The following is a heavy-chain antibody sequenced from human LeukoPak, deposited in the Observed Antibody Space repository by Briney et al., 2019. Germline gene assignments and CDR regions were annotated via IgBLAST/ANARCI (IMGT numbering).Heavy chain of an antibody. CDR2: SRIKADGYIT. J-gene: IGHJ4*02. Sequence: GGSLRLSCAVSGLTYSTQYMSWIRQAPGKGLEWVGRSRIKADGYITQYAASVKDRFTISRDDTKASLYLQMNNLSTEDTAVYYCVRGYNSFDYWGQGTLVTVSS. CDR1: GLTYSTQY. CDR3: VRGYNSFDY. V-gene: IGHV3-72*01. D-gene: IGHD3-22*01.